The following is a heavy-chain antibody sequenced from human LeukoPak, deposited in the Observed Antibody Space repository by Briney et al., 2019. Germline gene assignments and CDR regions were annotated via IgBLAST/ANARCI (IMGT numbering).Heavy chain of an antibody. D-gene: IGHD5-24*01. CDR2: ISYDGSNK. Sequence: GGSLRLSCAASGFTFSSYAMHWVRQAPGKGLEWVAVISYDGSNKYYADSVKGRFTISRDNSKNTVFLQMDSLRAEDTAVYYCAKDRVSGDGYNSLDYWGQGTLVTVSS. CDR1: GFTFSSYA. J-gene: IGHJ4*02. V-gene: IGHV3-30*07. CDR3: AKDRVSGDGYNSLDY.